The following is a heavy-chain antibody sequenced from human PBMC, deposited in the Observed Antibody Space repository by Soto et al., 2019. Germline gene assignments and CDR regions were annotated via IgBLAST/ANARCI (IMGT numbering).Heavy chain of an antibody. CDR2: ISAYNGNT. J-gene: IGHJ5*02. V-gene: IGHV1-18*03. D-gene: IGHD5-18*01. CDR1: ASTFTSYD. Sequence: XVRGSSAASASTFTSYDLTWVRQAPGQGLEWMGWISAYNGNTNYAQKLQGRVTMTTDTSTSTAYMELRSLRSDDMAVYYCARTPRGYSYGYWLDPWGQGTLVTVSS. CDR3: ARTPRGYSYGYWLDP.